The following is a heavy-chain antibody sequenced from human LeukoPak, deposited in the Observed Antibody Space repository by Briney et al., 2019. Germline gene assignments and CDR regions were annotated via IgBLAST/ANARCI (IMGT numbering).Heavy chain of an antibody. Sequence: GGSLRLSCAASGFTFSSYWMSWVRQAPGKGLEWVANIKQDGSEEYYVDSVKGRFTISSDNAKNSLYLQMNSLRAEDTAVYYCARERGSHCFDYWGQGTLVTVSS. CDR3: ARERGSHCFDY. V-gene: IGHV3-7*01. D-gene: IGHD3-10*01. CDR2: IKQDGSEE. CDR1: GFTFSSYW. J-gene: IGHJ4*02.